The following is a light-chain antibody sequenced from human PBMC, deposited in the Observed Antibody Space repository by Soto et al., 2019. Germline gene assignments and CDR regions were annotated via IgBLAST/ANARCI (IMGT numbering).Light chain of an antibody. CDR3: QHYNDYSTV. CDR2: KAS. J-gene: IGKJ1*01. Sequence: DIQMTQSPSTLSASIGDRVTITCRASQSVDSWLAWYQQQPGKAPKLLIYKASSLQTGAPSRFSGSGSGTEFTLTISSLQPEALATYYSQHYNDYSTVFGTGTKVEIK. V-gene: IGKV1-5*03. CDR1: QSVDSW.